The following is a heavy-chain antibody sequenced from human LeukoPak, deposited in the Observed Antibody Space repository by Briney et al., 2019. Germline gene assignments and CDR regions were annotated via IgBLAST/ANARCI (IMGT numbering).Heavy chain of an antibody. CDR3: AKDRDFWSGYRYYFDY. CDR1: GFTFSSYG. Sequence: GRSLRLSCAASGFTFSSYGMSWVRQAPGKGLEWVAVISYDGSNKYYADSVKGRFTISRDNSKNTLYLQMNSLRAEDTAVYYCAKDRDFWSGYRYYFDYWGQGTLVTVST. D-gene: IGHD3-3*01. CDR2: ISYDGSNK. V-gene: IGHV3-30*18. J-gene: IGHJ4*02.